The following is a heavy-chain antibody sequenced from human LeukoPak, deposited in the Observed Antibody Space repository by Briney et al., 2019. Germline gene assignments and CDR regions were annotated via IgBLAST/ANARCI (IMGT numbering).Heavy chain of an antibody. CDR2: IIPILGTA. J-gene: IGHJ3*02. CDR1: GGTFSSYA. D-gene: IGHD3-10*01. V-gene: IGHV1-69*05. Sequence: ASVTVSCKASGGTFSSYAISWVRQAPGQGLEWMGGIIPILGTANYAQKFQGRVTITTDESTSTAYMELSSLRSEDTAVYYCARQESGAFDIWGQGTMVTVSS. CDR3: ARQESGAFDI.